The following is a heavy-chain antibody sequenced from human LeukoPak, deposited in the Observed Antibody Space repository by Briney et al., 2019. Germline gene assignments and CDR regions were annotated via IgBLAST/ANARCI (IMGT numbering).Heavy chain of an antibody. J-gene: IGHJ3*02. CDR3: AKDLGYSGYDDAFDI. CDR2: IYSGGSA. V-gene: IGHV3-53*01. CDR1: GFTVRSYY. Sequence: GSLRLSCAASGFTVRSYYMSWVRQAPGKGLEWVSIIYSGGSAYYADSVKGRFTISRDNSKNALYLQMNSLRAEDTAVYYCAKDLGYSGYDDAFDIWGQGTMVTVSS. D-gene: IGHD5-12*01.